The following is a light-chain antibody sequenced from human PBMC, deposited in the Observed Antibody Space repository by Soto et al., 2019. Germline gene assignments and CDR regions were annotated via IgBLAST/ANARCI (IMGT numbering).Light chain of an antibody. CDR2: LTS. CDR1: QAVNTR. J-gene: IGKJ1*01. Sequence: EFVLTQSPATLSSLPGDRVTLSCRASQAVNTRLAWYQHKPGQAPRLLIYLTSNRAAGIPARFSGSGSETDFTLTISDVEPEDFAVYYCHQRQSWPRTFGQGTKVDIK. V-gene: IGKV3D-11*01. CDR3: HQRQSWPRT.